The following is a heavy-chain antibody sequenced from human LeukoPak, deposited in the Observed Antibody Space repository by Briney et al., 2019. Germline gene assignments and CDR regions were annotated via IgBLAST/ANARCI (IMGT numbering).Heavy chain of an antibody. CDR2: ISAYNDNR. CDR1: GYTFTSYG. D-gene: IGHD3-3*01. V-gene: IGHV1-18*01. CDR3: ARAPHNYDFWSGYGDPVDY. J-gene: IGHJ4*02. Sequence: ASVKVSCKASGYTFTSYGISWVRQAPGQGLEWMGWISAYNDNRNYARKLQGRVIMTTDTSTNTAYMELRSLRSDDTAVYFCARAPHNYDFWSGYGDPVDYWGQGTLVTVSS.